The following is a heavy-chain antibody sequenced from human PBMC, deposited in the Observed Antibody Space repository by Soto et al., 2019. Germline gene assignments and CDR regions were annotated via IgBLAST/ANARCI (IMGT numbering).Heavy chain of an antibody. CDR1: GFSLSNARMG. CDR3: ARIPYGTTVYFDY. D-gene: IGHD1-7*01. V-gene: IGHV2-26*01. Sequence: QVTLKESGPVLVKPTEPLTLSCTVSGFSLSNARMGVSWIRQPPGKALEWLAHILSNDEKSYSTSLKSRLTISKDTSKSQVVLTMTNMDPVDTATYYCARIPYGTTVYFDYWGQGTLVTVSS. CDR2: ILSNDEK. J-gene: IGHJ4*02.